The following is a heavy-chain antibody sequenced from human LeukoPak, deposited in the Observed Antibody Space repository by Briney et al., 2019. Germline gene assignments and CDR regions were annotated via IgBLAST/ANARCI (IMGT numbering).Heavy chain of an antibody. CDR1: GGSISSGDYY. Sequence: PSETLSLTCTVSGGSISSGDYYWSWIRQPPGKGLEWIGYIYYSGSTYYNPSLKSRVTISVDTSKNQISLKLSSVTAADTAVYYCARGDDSSGNFDYWGQGTLVTVSS. V-gene: IGHV4-30-4*08. D-gene: IGHD3-22*01. CDR2: IYYSGST. J-gene: IGHJ4*02. CDR3: ARGDDSSGNFDY.